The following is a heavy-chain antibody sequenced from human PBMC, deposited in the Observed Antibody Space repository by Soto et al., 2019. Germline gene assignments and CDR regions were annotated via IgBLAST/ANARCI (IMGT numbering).Heavy chain of an antibody. D-gene: IGHD4-4*01. CDR1: GFIFSSYW. CDR2: IRPDGSAR. V-gene: IGHV3-7*01. J-gene: IGHJ4*02. Sequence: EVQLMESGGGLVQPGGSLRLSCAASGFIFSSYWMTWLRQAPGKGLEWVANIRPDGSARNYVGSVRGRFTISRDNAKNSLYLQMNYLRAEDTAVYYCARDPVREDDYNFDYWGQGTLVTVSS. CDR3: ARDPVREDDYNFDY.